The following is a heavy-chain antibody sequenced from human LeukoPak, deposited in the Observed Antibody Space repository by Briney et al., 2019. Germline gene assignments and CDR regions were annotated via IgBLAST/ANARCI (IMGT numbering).Heavy chain of an antibody. CDR3: ARENNSGWYRKAAFDY. CDR1: GYTFTGYY. D-gene: IGHD6-19*01. J-gene: IGHJ4*02. V-gene: IGHV1-2*02. Sequence: RASVKVSCKASGYTFTGYYIHWVRPAPGQGLEWMGWINPNGGGTNYAQNFQGRVTMTRDTSISTAYMELSRLRSDDTAIYYCARENNSGWYRKAAFDYWGQGTLVTVTS. CDR2: INPNGGGT.